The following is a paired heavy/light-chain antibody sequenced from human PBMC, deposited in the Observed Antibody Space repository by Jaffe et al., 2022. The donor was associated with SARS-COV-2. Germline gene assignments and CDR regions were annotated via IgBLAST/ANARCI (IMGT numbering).Heavy chain of an antibody. CDR1: GFTFDDYA. CDR3: ARDRGVTVGNWFDS. V-gene: IGHV3-9*01. D-gene: IGHD2-8*01. J-gene: IGHJ5*01. CDR2: ISWNNSSI. Sequence: EVQLVESGGGLVQPGRSLRLSCAASGFTFDDYAMHWVRQAPGKGLEWVSGISWNNSSIGYADSVKGRFTISRDNAKNSLYLLMNSLRAEDTALYFCARDRGVTVGNWFDSWGQGTLVTVSS.
Light chain of an antibody. CDR3: CSYAGSSTLV. V-gene: IGLV2-23*02. Sequence: QSALTQPASVSGSPGQSITISCTGTSSDVGSYNLVSWYQQHPGKAPKLMIYEVSKRPSGVSNHFSGSKSGNTASLTISGLQAEDEADYYCCSYAGSSTLVFGGGTKLTVL. CDR1: SSDVGSYNL. J-gene: IGLJ2*01. CDR2: EVS.